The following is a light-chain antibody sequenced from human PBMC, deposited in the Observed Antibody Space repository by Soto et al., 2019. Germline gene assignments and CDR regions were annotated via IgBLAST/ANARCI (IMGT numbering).Light chain of an antibody. CDR1: QSVSSSY. CDR2: GAS. Sequence: EIVLTQSPGTLSLSPGEGATLSCRASQSVSSSYLAWYQQKPGQAPRLLIYGASSRATGIPDRFSGSGSGTDFTLTISRLEPEDFAVYYCQQRSNWPWTFGQGTKVEIK. CDR3: QQRSNWPWT. J-gene: IGKJ1*01. V-gene: IGKV3D-20*02.